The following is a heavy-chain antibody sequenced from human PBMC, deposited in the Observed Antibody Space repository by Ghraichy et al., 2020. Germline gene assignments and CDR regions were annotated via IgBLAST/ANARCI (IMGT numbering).Heavy chain of an antibody. CDR2: INHSGST. Sequence: SQTLSLTCAVYGGSFSGYYWSWIRQPPGKGLEWIGEINHSGSTNYNPSLKSRVTISVDTSKNQFSLKLSSVTAADTAVYYCARCPRRIVSFDYWGQGTLVTVSS. CDR1: GGSFSGYY. CDR3: ARCPRRIVSFDY. J-gene: IGHJ4*02. D-gene: IGHD2-15*01. V-gene: IGHV4-34*01.